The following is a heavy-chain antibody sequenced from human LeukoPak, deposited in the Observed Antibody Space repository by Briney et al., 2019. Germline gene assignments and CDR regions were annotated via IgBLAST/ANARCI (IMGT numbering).Heavy chain of an antibody. Sequence: GASVKVSCKASGYTFTSHGISWVRQAPGQGLEWMGWISAYNGNTNYAQKLQGRVTMTTDTSTSTAYMELRSLRSDDTAVYYCARVSGTTVTTVVDYWGQGTLVTVSS. D-gene: IGHD4-17*01. CDR1: GYTFTSHG. J-gene: IGHJ4*02. CDR3: ARVSGTTVTTVVDY. V-gene: IGHV1-18*01. CDR2: ISAYNGNT.